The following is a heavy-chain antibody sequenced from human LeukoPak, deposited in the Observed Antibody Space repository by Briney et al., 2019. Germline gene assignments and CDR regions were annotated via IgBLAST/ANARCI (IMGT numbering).Heavy chain of an antibody. CDR1: GGGLSYY. CDR3: ARGGRIARTKYYFDY. Sequence: PSETLSLTCTVSGGGLSYYWGWIRQAPGKGLEWIGTIFYSGNTYYNPSLKSRVTMSIDTSKKQFSLNLTSVTAADTAVYYCARGGRIARTKYYFDYWGQGTLVTVSS. V-gene: IGHV4-39*07. J-gene: IGHJ4*02. D-gene: IGHD6-13*01. CDR2: IFYSGNT.